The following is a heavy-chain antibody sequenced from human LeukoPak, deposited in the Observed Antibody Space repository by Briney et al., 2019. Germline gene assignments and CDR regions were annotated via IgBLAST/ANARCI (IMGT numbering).Heavy chain of an antibody. D-gene: IGHD3-10*01. J-gene: IGHJ6*03. V-gene: IGHV3-23*03. CDR1: GFTFSSYG. CDR2: IYSGGST. CDR3: AKGDFYGSGRDYYYYMDV. Sequence: SGGSLRLSCAASGFTFSSYGMSWVRQAPGKGLEWVSVIYSGGSTYYADSVKGRFTISRDNSKNTLYLQMNSLRAEDTAVYNCAKGDFYGSGRDYYYYMDVWGKGTTVTISS.